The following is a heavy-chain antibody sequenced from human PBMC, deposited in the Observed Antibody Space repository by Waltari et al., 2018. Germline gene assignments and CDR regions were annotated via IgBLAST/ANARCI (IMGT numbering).Heavy chain of an antibody. CDR1: GYSFTNYA. Sequence: QVQLVQSGSELKKPGASVKVSCKASGYSFTNYAINWIRQAPGQGLELMGWITTNTRNPVYVQGFTGRFVFSLDTSVNTAYLQINSLKAEDTAVYFCAREVVPPARVVVNWFDPWGQGTLVTVSS. CDR2: ITTNTRNP. J-gene: IGHJ5*02. D-gene: IGHD2-2*01. V-gene: IGHV7-4-1*02. CDR3: AREVVPPARVVVNWFDP.